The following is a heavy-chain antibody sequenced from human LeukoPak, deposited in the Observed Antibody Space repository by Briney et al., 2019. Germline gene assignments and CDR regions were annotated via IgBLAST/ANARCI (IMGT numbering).Heavy chain of an antibody. V-gene: IGHV1-2*06. CDR2: INPRDGET. Sequence: ASVKVSCKGSGYNFVDYYIHWVRQVPGQGLEWIERINPRDGETSFAPKFQGKVTMTGDTSISTAYMELSGLRSDDTAVYYCGRDWELRFHQGGLDYWGQGTLVTVSS. CDR3: GRDWELRFHQGGLDY. CDR1: GYNFVDYY. J-gene: IGHJ4*02. D-gene: IGHD3-3*01.